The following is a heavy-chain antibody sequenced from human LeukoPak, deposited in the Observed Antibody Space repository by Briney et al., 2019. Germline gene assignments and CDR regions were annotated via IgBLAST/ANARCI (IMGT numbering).Heavy chain of an antibody. J-gene: IGHJ4*02. Sequence: GGSLRLSCAASGFTFSDYYMSWIRQAPGKGLEWVAVIRPDGSHISYVDPVKGRFTISRDNSNNMLYLQMSSLRAEDTALYYCLREVDWKYAFDYWGRGTLVTVSS. V-gene: IGHV3-33*08. CDR2: IRPDGSHI. CDR3: LREVDWKYAFDY. CDR1: GFTFSDYY. D-gene: IGHD1-7*01.